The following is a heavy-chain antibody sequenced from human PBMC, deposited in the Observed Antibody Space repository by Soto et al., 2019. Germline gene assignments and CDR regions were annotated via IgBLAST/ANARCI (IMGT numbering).Heavy chain of an antibody. D-gene: IGHD3-22*01. CDR2: IYYSGST. CDR3: ARHYYDSSGYLY. V-gene: IGHV4-39*01. Sequence: SETLSLTCTVSGGSISSSSYYWGWIRQPPGKGLEWIGSIYYSGSTYYNPSLKSRVTISVDTSKNQFSLKLSSVTAADTAVYYCARHYYDSSGYLYWGQGTLVTVSS. J-gene: IGHJ4*02. CDR1: GGSISSSSYY.